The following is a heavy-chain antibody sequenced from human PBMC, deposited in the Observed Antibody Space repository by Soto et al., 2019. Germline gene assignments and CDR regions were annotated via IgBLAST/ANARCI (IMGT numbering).Heavy chain of an antibody. D-gene: IGHD3-22*01. Sequence: QVQLVQSGAEVKKPGASVKVSCKASGYTFTSYGISWVRQAPGQGLEWMGWISAYNGNTNYAQKRQGRVTMTTNTSTSTAYMELRSLRSDDTAVYYCASAAGDYYDSSGLFDPWGQGTLVTVSS. CDR2: ISAYNGNT. CDR1: GYTFTSYG. V-gene: IGHV1-18*01. J-gene: IGHJ5*02. CDR3: ASAAGDYYDSSGLFDP.